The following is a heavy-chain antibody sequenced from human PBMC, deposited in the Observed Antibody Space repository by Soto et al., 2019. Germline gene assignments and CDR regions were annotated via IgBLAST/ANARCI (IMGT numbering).Heavy chain of an antibody. CDR1: GFTFSSYA. Sequence: QVQLVESGGGVVQPGRSLRLSCAASGFTFSSYAMHWVRQAPGKGLEWVAVISYDGSNKYYADSVKGRFTISRDNSKNTLFLKMNSLRAEDTAVYYCARVSSTDWGQGTLVTVSS. V-gene: IGHV3-30-3*01. J-gene: IGHJ4*02. CDR2: ISYDGSNK. CDR3: ARVSSTD.